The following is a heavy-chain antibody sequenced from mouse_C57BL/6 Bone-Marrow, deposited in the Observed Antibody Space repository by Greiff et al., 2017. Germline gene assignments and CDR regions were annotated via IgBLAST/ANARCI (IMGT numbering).Heavy chain of an antibody. CDR1: GFTFSSYA. CDR3: TRAWDGYFDV. J-gene: IGHJ1*03. D-gene: IGHD4-1*01. Sequence: EVQGVESGAGLVKPGGSLKLSCAASGFTFSSYAMSWVRQTPEKRLEWVAYISSGGDYIYYADTVKGRFTISRDNARNTLYLQMSSLKSEDTAMYYCTRAWDGYFDVWGTGTTVTVSS. V-gene: IGHV5-9-1*02. CDR2: ISSGGDYI.